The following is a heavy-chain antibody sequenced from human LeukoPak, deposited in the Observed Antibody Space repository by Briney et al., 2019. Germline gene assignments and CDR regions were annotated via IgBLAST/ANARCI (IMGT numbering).Heavy chain of an antibody. CDR1: GGSISSGSYY. Sequence: PSQTLSLTCTVSGGSISSGSYYWSWIRQPAGKGLEWIGRIYTSGSTNYNPSLKSRVTISVDTSKNQFSLKLSSATAADTAVYYCARDCSSTSCYIDYWGQGTLVTVSS. V-gene: IGHV4-61*02. CDR3: ARDCSSTSCYIDY. D-gene: IGHD2-2*02. J-gene: IGHJ4*02. CDR2: IYTSGST.